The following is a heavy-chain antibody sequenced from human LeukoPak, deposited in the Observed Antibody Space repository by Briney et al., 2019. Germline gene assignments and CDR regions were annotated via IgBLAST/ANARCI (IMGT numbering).Heavy chain of an antibody. Sequence: SETLSLTCAVYGGSFSGYYWSWIRQPPWQGLERIGEIKHSGSTNYNPSLKSRVTISVDTSKNQFSLKLSSVTAADTAVYYFASSAVAGRRGTYYFDYWGQGTLVTVSS. CDR1: GGSFSGYY. CDR3: ASSAVAGRRGTYYFDY. D-gene: IGHD6-19*01. J-gene: IGHJ4*02. V-gene: IGHV4-34*01. CDR2: IKHSGST.